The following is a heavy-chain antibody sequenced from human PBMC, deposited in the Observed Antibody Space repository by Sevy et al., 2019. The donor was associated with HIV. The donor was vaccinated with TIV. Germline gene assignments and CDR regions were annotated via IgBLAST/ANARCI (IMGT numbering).Heavy chain of an antibody. D-gene: IGHD5-18*01. V-gene: IGHV3-15*07. Sequence: GGSLRLSCAASGFTFSNAWMNWVRQAPGKGLEWVGRIKSKTDGGTTDYAAPVKGRFTIERDDSKNTLYLQMNSLKTEDTAVYYCTTDGGGYNYGYSFDYWGQGTLVTVSS. CDR3: TTDGGGYNYGYSFDY. J-gene: IGHJ4*02. CDR1: GFTFSNAW. CDR2: IKSKTDGGTT.